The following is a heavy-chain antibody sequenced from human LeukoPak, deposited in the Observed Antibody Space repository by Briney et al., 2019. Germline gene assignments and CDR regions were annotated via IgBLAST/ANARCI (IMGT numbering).Heavy chain of an antibody. D-gene: IGHD7-27*01. Sequence: SETLSLTCTVSGGSISSSSYYWGWIRQPPGKGLEWIGSIYYSGSTYYNPSLKGRVTISVDTSKNQFSLKLRSVTAADTAVYYCARALGRLSWFDPWGQGTLVTVSS. CDR3: ARALGRLSWFDP. CDR1: GGSISSSSYY. J-gene: IGHJ5*02. CDR2: IYYSGST. V-gene: IGHV4-39*07.